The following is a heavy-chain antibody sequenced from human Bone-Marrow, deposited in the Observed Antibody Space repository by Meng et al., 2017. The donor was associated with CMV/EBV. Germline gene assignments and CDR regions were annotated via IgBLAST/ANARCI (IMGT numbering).Heavy chain of an antibody. CDR1: TFSSYA. Sequence: TFSSYAISWVRQAPGQGLEWMGGIIPIFSTTNYAQKFQGRVTVTTEESTSTAYMELSSLRSEDTAVYYCARDWCSSTSCYYYYGMDVWGQGTTVTAP. CDR2: IIPIFSTT. CDR3: ARDWCSSTSCYYYYGMDV. J-gene: IGHJ6*02. D-gene: IGHD2-2*01. V-gene: IGHV1-69*05.